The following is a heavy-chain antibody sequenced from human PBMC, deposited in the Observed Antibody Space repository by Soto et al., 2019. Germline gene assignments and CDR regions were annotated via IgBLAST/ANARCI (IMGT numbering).Heavy chain of an antibody. CDR1: GGSISSTNW. J-gene: IGHJ6*02. D-gene: IGHD3-10*01. Sequence: SETLSLTCAVSGGSISSTNWCSWVRQSPGKGLEWIGEIYHNGSPDYNPPLKSRVTISVDKSKNHVFLKLTSVTAADTAMYFCGRWLGTSYGMDVWGQGTAVTVSS. CDR2: IYHNGSP. CDR3: GRWLGTSYGMDV. V-gene: IGHV4-4*02.